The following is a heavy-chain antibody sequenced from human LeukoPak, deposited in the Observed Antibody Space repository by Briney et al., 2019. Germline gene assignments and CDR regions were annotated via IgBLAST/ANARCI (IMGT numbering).Heavy chain of an antibody. CDR1: GFTFIRYA. CDR3: AKDLFTVGSDMPNIVALSMDV. V-gene: IGHV3-23*01. D-gene: IGHD5-12*01. CDR2: ISGSGSRT. Sequence: GGSLRLSCAASGFTFIRYAMSWVRQAPGEGLEWVSAISGSGSRTYYAASGKGRLTIYRDNSKNTLYLQMNSLRAEDTAVYYCAKDLFTVGSDMPNIVALSMDVWGKGTTVTISS. J-gene: IGHJ6*03.